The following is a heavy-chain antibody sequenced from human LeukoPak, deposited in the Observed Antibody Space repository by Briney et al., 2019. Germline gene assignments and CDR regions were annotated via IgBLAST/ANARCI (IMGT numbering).Heavy chain of an antibody. CDR1: GFTFSSYW. V-gene: IGHV3-7*01. D-gene: IGHD6-6*01. CDR3: ARVASYAFDI. CDR2: INEDGSEK. Sequence: GGSLRLSCAASGFTFSSYWMSWVRQAPGKGLEWVANINEDGSEKYYVQSVKGRFTISRDNAENSLYLQMNSLRAEDTAVYYCARVASYAFDIWGHGTMVTVSS. J-gene: IGHJ3*02.